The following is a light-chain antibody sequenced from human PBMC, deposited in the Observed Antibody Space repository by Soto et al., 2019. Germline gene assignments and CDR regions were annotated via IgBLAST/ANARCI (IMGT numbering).Light chain of an antibody. CDR2: VAS. V-gene: IGKV1-39*01. Sequence: DIQMTQSPSSLSASVGDRVTITCRASQSVGRFLNWYQQKPGKAPTVLINVASTLRSGVPSRFNGSGSGTDFNLTINSLQPEDFATYFCQQSFTTPLTFGGGTKVDIK. J-gene: IGKJ4*01. CDR3: QQSFTTPLT. CDR1: QSVGRF.